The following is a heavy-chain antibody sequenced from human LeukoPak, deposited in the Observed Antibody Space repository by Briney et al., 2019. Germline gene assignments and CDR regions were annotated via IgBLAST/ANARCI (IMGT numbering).Heavy chain of an antibody. CDR1: GFTFSSYW. V-gene: IGHV3-7*01. Sequence: GGSLRLSCAASGFTFSSYWMSWVRQAPGKGLEWVANIKQDGSEKYYVDSVKGRFTISRDNARNSLYLQMNSLRAEDTAVYYCAREHYFYYMDGWGKGTTVTVSS. J-gene: IGHJ6*03. CDR2: IKQDGSEK. CDR3: AREHYFYYMDG.